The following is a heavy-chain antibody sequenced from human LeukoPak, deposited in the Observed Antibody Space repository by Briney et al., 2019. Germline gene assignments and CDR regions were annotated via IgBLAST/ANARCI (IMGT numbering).Heavy chain of an antibody. V-gene: IGHV3-23*01. CDR1: GFTFSSYA. CDR3: AKDLGGDTAMVSPYFDY. Sequence: GGSLRLSCAASGFTFSSYAMSWVRQAPGKGLEWVSAISGSGGSTYYADSVKGRFTISRDNSRNTLYLQMNSLRAEDTAVYYCAKDLGGDTAMVSPYFDYWGQGTLVTVSS. J-gene: IGHJ4*02. CDR2: ISGSGGST. D-gene: IGHD5-18*01.